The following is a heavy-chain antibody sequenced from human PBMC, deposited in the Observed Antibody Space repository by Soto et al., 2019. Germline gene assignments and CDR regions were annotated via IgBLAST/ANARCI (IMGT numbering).Heavy chain of an antibody. J-gene: IGHJ4*02. CDR2: INPYNGKT. CDR3: ARVQIVVVVGGTPADY. V-gene: IGHV1-18*01. CDR1: GYIFSTHG. D-gene: IGHD2-15*01. Sequence: QVQLEQSGAEVKKSGASVKVSCKASGYIFSTHGINWVRQAPGQGLEWMGWINPYNGKTNYAQKFQGRVTMTTETSRKTAYMELRSLRSHDTALYYCARVQIVVVVGGTPADYWGQGTLVTVSS.